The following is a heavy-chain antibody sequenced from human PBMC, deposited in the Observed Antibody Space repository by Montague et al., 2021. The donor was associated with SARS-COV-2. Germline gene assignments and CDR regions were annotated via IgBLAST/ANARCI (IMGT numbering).Heavy chain of an antibody. D-gene: IGHD3-3*01. Sequence: SLTLSCAASGFTLSDYYMSLIRQAPGKGLEWVSYISSSSSFRNYXYSLKVRFTISRDNAKNSLYLQMNSLRAEDTAVYFCGRARITFFGVVIGPLDYWGQGTLVTVSS. V-gene: IGHV3-11*05. CDR1: GFTLSDYY. J-gene: IGHJ4*02. CDR3: GRARITFFGVVIGPLDY. CDR2: ISSSSSFR.